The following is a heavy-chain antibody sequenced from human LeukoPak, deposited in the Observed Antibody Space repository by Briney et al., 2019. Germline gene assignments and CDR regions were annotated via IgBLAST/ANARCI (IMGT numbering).Heavy chain of an antibody. J-gene: IGHJ3*02. CDR1: GYTFTGYY. Sequence: ASVKVSCKVSGYTFTGYYMHWVRQAPGQGLGWMGWINPNSGGTNSAQKFQGRVTMTRDTSISTVYMELSSLRSDDTAVYYCARAYGSGSYFAFDIWGQGTMVTVSS. CDR3: ARAYGSGSYFAFDI. CDR2: INPNSGGT. D-gene: IGHD3-10*01. V-gene: IGHV1-2*02.